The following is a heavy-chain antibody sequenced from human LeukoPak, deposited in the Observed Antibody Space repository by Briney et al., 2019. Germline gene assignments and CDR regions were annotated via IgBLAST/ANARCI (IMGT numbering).Heavy chain of an antibody. J-gene: IGHJ6*03. V-gene: IGHV3-49*01. CDR2: IRSKTYGGAI. CDR3: ARDQLGGDPDDYYYYYMDV. CDR1: GFIFGDYA. Sequence: PGGSLRLSCTTSGFIFGDYAMSWFRQAPGKGLEWVGFIRSKTYGGAIEYAASVKGRFTISRDGSKSIAYLQMNSLKTEDTAVYYCARDQLGGDPDDYYYYYMDVWGKGTTVIVSS. D-gene: IGHD4-17*01.